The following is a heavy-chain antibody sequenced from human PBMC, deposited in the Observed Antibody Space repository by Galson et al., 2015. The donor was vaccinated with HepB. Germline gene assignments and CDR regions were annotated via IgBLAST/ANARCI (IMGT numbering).Heavy chain of an antibody. Sequence: SLRLSCAASGFTSSSYAMSWVRQAPGKGLEWVSAISGSGGSTYYADSVKGRFTISRDNSKNTLYLQMNSLRAEDTAVYYCAKPQWEEQWLVHHDAFDIWGQGTMVTVSS. CDR2: ISGSGGST. J-gene: IGHJ3*02. CDR1: GFTSSSYA. CDR3: AKPQWEEQWLVHHDAFDI. V-gene: IGHV3-23*01. D-gene: IGHD6-19*01.